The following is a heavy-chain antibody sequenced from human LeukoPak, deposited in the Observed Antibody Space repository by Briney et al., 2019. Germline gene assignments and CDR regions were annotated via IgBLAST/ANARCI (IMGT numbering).Heavy chain of an antibody. V-gene: IGHV3-30-3*01. Sequence: GGSLRLSCAASGFTFSSYAMRWVRQAPGKGLEWVAVISYDGSNKYYADSVKGRFTISRDNSKNTLYLQMNSLRAQDTAVYYCARDYSLPKSTYYVWGSYRSEYYFDYWGQGTLVTVSS. CDR3: ARDYSLPKSTYYVWGSYRSEYYFDY. D-gene: IGHD3-16*02. CDR2: ISYDGSNK. CDR1: GFTFSSYA. J-gene: IGHJ4*02.